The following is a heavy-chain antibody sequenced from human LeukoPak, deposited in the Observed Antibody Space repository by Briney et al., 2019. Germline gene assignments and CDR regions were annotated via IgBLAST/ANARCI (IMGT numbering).Heavy chain of an antibody. V-gene: IGHV1-69*04. CDR3: AGYDYVWGSYRYFDY. CDR1: GGTFSSYA. J-gene: IGHJ4*02. Sequence: SVKVSCKASGGTFSSYAISWVRQAPGQGLEWMGRIIPILGIANYAQKFQGRVTITADKSTSTAYMELSSLRSEDTAVYYCAGYDYVWGSYRYFDYWGQGTLVTVSS. CDR2: IIPILGIA. D-gene: IGHD3-16*02.